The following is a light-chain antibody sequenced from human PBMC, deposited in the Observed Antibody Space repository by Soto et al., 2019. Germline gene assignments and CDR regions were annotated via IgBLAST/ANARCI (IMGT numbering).Light chain of an antibody. J-gene: IGKJ2*02. V-gene: IGKV1-39*01. Sequence: DIQMTQSPSSLSASVGDRVAITCRASQSISTYLIWYQQKPGKAPRLLIYAASSLQSGVPSRFSGSGSGTDFTLTISSLQPEDFATYYCQQSYSTPPWTFGQGTKLEIK. CDR2: AAS. CDR1: QSISTY. CDR3: QQSYSTPPWT.